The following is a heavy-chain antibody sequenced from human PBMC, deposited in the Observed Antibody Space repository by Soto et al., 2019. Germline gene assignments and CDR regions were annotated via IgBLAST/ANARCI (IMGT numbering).Heavy chain of an antibody. CDR2: IYHSGST. Sequence: TLSLTCAVSGGSISSGGYSWSWIRQPPGKGLEWIGYIYHSGSTYYNPSLKSRVTISVDRSKNQFSLKLSSVTAADTAVYYCASRSMTTVVAWGQGTLVTVSS. D-gene: IGHD4-17*01. CDR1: GGSISSGGYS. V-gene: IGHV4-30-2*01. CDR3: ASRSMTTVVA. J-gene: IGHJ5*02.